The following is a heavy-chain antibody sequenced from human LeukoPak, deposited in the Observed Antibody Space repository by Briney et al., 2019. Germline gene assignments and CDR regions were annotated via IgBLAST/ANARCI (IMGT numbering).Heavy chain of an antibody. D-gene: IGHD6-13*01. CDR3: ARVAVGAQLDPYFDY. CDR2: IYTSGST. J-gene: IGHJ4*02. V-gene: IGHV4-4*07. Sequence: NASETLSLTCTVSGGSISSYYWSWIRQPAGKGLEWIGRIYTSGSTNYNPSLKSRVTMSVDTSKNQFSLKLSSVTAADTAVYYCARVAVGAQLDPYFDYWGQGTLVTVSS. CDR1: GGSISSYY.